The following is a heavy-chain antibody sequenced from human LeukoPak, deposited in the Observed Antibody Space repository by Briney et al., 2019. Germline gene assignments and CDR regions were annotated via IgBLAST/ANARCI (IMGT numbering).Heavy chain of an antibody. D-gene: IGHD3-10*01. CDR3: ARQAYYYGSGNFDY. J-gene: IGHJ4*02. CDR1: GGSISSGGYS. CDR2: IYYSGST. Sequence: SQTLSLTCAVSGGSISSGGYSWSWIRQPPGKGLEWIGYIYYSGSTYYNPSLKSRVTISVDTSKNQFSLKLSSVTAADTAVYYCARQAYYYGSGNFDYWGQGTLVTVSS. V-gene: IGHV4-30-4*07.